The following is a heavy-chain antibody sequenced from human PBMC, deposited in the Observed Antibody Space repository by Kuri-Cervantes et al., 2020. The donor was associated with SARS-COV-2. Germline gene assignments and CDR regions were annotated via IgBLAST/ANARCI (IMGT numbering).Heavy chain of an antibody. J-gene: IGHJ4*02. V-gene: IGHV4-39*01. CDR3: ATSGYYDFWSGYYFDY. D-gene: IGHD3-3*01. CDR2: IYFSGST. Sequence: GSLRLSCSVSGGSISSSGHYWGWVRQPPGKGLEWIGSIYFSGSTYYNPSLKSRVTISVDTSKNQFSLKLSSVTAADTAVYYCATSGYYDFWSGYYFDYWGQGTLVTVSS. CDR1: GGSISSSGHY.